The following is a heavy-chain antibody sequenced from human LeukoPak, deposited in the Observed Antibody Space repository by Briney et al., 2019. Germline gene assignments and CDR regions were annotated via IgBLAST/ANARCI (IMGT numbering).Heavy chain of an antibody. J-gene: IGHJ4*02. D-gene: IGHD1-26*01. CDR2: IIPIFGTA. Sequence: SSVKVSCKASGGTFSSYAISWVRQAPGQGLEWMGGIIPIFGTANYAQKFQGRATITTDESTSTAYMELSSLRSEDTAVYYCARSRDPDSGSPDYYWGQGTLVTVSS. CDR3: ARSRDPDSGSPDYY. CDR1: GGTFSSYA. V-gene: IGHV1-69*05.